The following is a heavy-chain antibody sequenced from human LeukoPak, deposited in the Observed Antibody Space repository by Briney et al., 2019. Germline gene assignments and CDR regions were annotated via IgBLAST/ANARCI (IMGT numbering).Heavy chain of an antibody. J-gene: IGHJ6*02. CDR1: GYSFTRYW. CDR2: IYPGDSDT. D-gene: IGHD3-3*01. CDR3: ASGSGRYDFWSGYYYGMDV. V-gene: IGHV5-51*01. Sequence: GESLKISGKGSGYSFTRYWIGWVRQMPGKGLEWMGIIYPGDSDTRYSPSFQGQVTISADKSISTAYLQWSSLKASDTAMYYCASGSGRYDFWSGYYYGMDVWGQGTTVTVSS.